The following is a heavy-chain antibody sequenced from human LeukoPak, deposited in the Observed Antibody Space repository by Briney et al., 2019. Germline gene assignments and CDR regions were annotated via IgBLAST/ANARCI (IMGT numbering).Heavy chain of an antibody. V-gene: IGHV4-59*01. CDR1: GGSISSYY. CDR2: IYYSGST. Sequence: PSETLSLTCSVSGGSISSYYWSWIRQPPGKGLEWIGYIYYSGSTNYNPSLKSRVTISVDTSKNQFSLKLSSVTAADTAVYYCARDFYGSGSYYAFDIWGQGTMVTVSS. CDR3: ARDFYGSGSYYAFDI. D-gene: IGHD3-10*01. J-gene: IGHJ3*02.